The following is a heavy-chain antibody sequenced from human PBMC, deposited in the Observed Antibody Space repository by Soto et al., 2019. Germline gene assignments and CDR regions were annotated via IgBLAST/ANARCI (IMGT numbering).Heavy chain of an antibody. D-gene: IGHD3-3*01. CDR1: GYTFSNYY. V-gene: IGHV1-46*01. J-gene: IGHJ6*02. CDR3: ARDGWFSALRIPCGLDV. CDR2: INPNGGST. Sequence: QVQLVQSGAEVKKPGASVKVSCKASGYTFSNYYIHWVRQAPGQGLEWMGIINPNGGSTTYAQKLQGRVTMTRDTSTSTVYVELSSLTSEDTALYYCARDGWFSALRIPCGLDVLGQGTTVTVSS.